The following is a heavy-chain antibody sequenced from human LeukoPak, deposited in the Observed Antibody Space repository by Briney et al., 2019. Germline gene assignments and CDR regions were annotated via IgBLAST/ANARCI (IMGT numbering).Heavy chain of an antibody. J-gene: IGHJ4*02. Sequence: GGSLRLSCAASGFTFSFSGMYWVRQAPGKGLEWVAFISDDGSRKYYADSVKGRFTISRDNSKNTLFLQMNSLRTEDTAVYYCAKDRSTTWPFDYWGQGTLVTVSS. CDR2: ISDDGSRK. D-gene: IGHD6-13*01. CDR3: AKDRSTTWPFDY. CDR1: GFTFSFSG. V-gene: IGHV3-30*18.